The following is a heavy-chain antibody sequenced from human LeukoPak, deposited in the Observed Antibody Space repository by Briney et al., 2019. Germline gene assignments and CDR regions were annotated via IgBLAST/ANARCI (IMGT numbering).Heavy chain of an antibody. CDR1: GFTFSSYW. D-gene: IGHD4-23*01. CDR3: ARDYGGNLDYFQY. Sequence: GGSLRLSCAASGFTFSSYWMSWVRQAPGKGLEWVANIKQDGSEKYYVDSVKGRFTISRDDAKNSLYLQMNSLRAEDTAVYYCARDYGGNLDYFQYWGQGTLVTVSS. CDR2: IKQDGSEK. J-gene: IGHJ1*01. V-gene: IGHV3-7*04.